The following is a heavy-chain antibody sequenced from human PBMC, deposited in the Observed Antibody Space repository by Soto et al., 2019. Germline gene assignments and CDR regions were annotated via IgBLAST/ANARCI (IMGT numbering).Heavy chain of an antibody. CDR1: GGSVSSYS. J-gene: IGHJ4*02. D-gene: IGHD5-18*01. CDR3: ASSPPAMVAPNI. Sequence: SETLSLTCTVSGGSVSSYSWTWVRQPPGKGLEWIGYVYYSGSTHYNPSLKSRVTISLDTSKNQFSLKLTSVTAADMAMYFCASSPPAMVAPNIWGQGTLVTVSS. CDR2: VYYSGST. V-gene: IGHV4-59*02.